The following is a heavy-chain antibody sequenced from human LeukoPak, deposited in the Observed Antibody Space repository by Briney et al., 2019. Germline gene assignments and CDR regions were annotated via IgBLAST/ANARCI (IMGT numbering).Heavy chain of an antibody. CDR1: GGSFSGYY. CDR2: INHSGST. D-gene: IGHD3-22*01. J-gene: IGHJ4*02. V-gene: IGHV4-34*01. CDR3: ARGTRRRKTYYYDSSGYCPKNNRHFDY. Sequence: SETLSLTCAVYGGSFSGYYWSWIRQPPGKGLEWIGEINHSGSTNYNPSLKSRVTISVDTSKNQFFLKLSSVTAADTAVYYCARGTRRRKTYYYDSSGYCPKNNRHFDYWGQGTLVTVSS.